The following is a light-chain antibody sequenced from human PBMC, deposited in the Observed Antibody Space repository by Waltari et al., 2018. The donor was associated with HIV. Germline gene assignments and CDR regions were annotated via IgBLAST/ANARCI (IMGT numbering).Light chain of an antibody. V-gene: IGKV2-28*01. CDR3: MQALQTPWT. Sequence: DIVMTQSPLSLPVTPGEPASISCRSSQSLLHSNGYNYLDWYLQKPGQSPQLLIDLGSKRASGGTDRGSGSGSGTDFTLKISRVEAEDVGGYYCMQALQTPWTFGQGTKVEIK. J-gene: IGKJ1*01. CDR1: QSLLHSNGYNY. CDR2: LGS.